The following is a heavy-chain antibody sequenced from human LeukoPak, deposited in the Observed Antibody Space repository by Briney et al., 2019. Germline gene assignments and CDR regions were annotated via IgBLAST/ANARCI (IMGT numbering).Heavy chain of an antibody. J-gene: IGHJ5*02. CDR3: ARDREATGPHFDP. CDR2: INPSGGST. CDR1: GYTFTSHY. Sequence: ASVTVSCKASGYTFTSHYMHWVRQAPGPGLEWMGIINPSGGSTSYAQKCQGRVTMTRDTSTSTVYMELSSLRSEDTAVYYCARDREATGPHFDPWGQGTLVTVSS. D-gene: IGHD5-24*01. V-gene: IGHV1-46*01.